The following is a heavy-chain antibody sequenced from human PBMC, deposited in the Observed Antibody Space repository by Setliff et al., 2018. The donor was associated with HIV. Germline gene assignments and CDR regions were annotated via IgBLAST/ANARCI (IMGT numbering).Heavy chain of an antibody. J-gene: IGHJ4*02. Sequence: ASVKVSCKASGGTFSNFAVNWVRQAPGQGLEWMGGTIPMYGTANYAQEFKDRLTITADESTSTAYMELSSLRSEDTAVYYCAREKRSSTWLYSSGGTVDYWGLGTLVTVSS. D-gene: IGHD6-25*01. CDR2: TIPMYGTA. CDR3: AREKRSSTWLYSSGGTVDY. V-gene: IGHV1-69*13. CDR1: GGTFSNFA.